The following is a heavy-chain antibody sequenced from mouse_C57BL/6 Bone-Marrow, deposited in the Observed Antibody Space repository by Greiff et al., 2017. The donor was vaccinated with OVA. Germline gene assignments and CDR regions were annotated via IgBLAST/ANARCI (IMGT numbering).Heavy chain of an antibody. J-gene: IGHJ2*01. CDR3: ARGSVTWGFDY. D-gene: IGHD2-12*01. V-gene: IGHV5-17*01. CDR2: ISSGSSTI. CDR1: GFTFSDYG. Sequence: EVQGVESGGGLVKPGGSLKLSCAASGFTFSDYGMHWVRQAPEQGLEWVAYISSGSSTIYYADTVKGRFTISRENATNTLFLQMTSMRSEDTAMYYCARGSVTWGFDYWGQGTTLTVSS.